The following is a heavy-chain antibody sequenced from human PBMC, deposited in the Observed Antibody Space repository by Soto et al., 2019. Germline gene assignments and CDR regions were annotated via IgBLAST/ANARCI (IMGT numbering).Heavy chain of an antibody. D-gene: IGHD3-16*01. CDR2: IYYSGTT. CDR1: GGSISISLYY. J-gene: IGHJ5*02. V-gene: IGHV4-39*01. CDR3: ARRVGLGGNWFGP. Sequence: SETLSLTCTVSGGSISISLYYFFCIGQPPGNGLELIGSIYYSGTTYYNPSLKSRVTISVDSSQNQFSLKLNSVTAADTAIYYCARRVGLGGNWFGPWGQGILVTVSS.